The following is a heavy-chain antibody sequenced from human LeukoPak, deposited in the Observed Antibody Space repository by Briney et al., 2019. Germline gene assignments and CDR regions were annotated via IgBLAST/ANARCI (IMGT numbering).Heavy chain of an antibody. CDR2: ISWNSGSI. J-gene: IGHJ4*02. Sequence: GGSLRLSCAASGFTFDDYAMHWVRQAPGKGLEWVSGISWNSGSIGYADSVKGRFTISRDNAKNSLYLQMNSLRAEDTALYYCAKDATGIAVAGTVPYFDYWGQGTLVTVSS. V-gene: IGHV3-9*01. CDR3: AKDATGIAVAGTVPYFDY. CDR1: GFTFDDYA. D-gene: IGHD6-19*01.